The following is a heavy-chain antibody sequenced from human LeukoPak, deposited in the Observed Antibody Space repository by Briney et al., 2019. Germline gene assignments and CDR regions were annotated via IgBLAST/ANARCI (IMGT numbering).Heavy chain of an antibody. V-gene: IGHV1-18*01. CDR3: ARDDNYGIFVNVDY. CDR2: ISTSTGDT. CDR1: GYSFILYG. J-gene: IGHJ4*02. Sequence: ASVKVSCKTSGYSFILYGISWVRQAPGQGPEWMGWISTSTGDTKYTQKFQGRVTLTTDTSTSTAYMELSSLRLDDTAVYYCARDDNYGIFVNVDYWGQGTLVTVSS. D-gene: IGHD4-11*01.